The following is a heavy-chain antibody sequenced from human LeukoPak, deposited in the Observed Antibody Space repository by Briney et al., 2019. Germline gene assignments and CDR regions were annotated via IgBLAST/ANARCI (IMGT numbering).Heavy chain of an antibody. Sequence: ASVKVSCEASGYTFTGYYMHWVRQAPGQGLEWMGWINPNIGGTAYAQTLRGGVTMTRDTSISTAYMEMTKLRSDGTAVYYSARADLPDYVWGSYRPSNWFDPWGQGTLVTVSS. J-gene: IGHJ5*02. CDR3: ARADLPDYVWGSYRPSNWFDP. V-gene: IGHV1-2*02. D-gene: IGHD3-16*02. CDR2: INPNIGGT. CDR1: GYTFTGYY.